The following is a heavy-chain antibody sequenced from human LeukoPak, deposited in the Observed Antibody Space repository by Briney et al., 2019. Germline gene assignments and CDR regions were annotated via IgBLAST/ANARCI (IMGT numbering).Heavy chain of an antibody. J-gene: IGHJ3*01. CDR2: INSEGTST. D-gene: IGHD1-20*01. V-gene: IGHV3-74*01. CDR3: ARDNWNDVEGAFDV. Sequence: GGSLRLSCAASGFTFSSYWMHWVRQAPGKGLVWVSRINSEGTSTSYADSVKGRFTISRDNAENTLYLQMNSLSAEDTAMYYCARDNWNDVEGAFDVWGQGTMVTVSS. CDR1: GFTFSSYW.